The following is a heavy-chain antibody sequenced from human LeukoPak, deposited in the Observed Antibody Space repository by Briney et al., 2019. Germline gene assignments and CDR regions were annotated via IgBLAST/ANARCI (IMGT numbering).Heavy chain of an antibody. V-gene: IGHV1-69*04. CDR1: GGFFNNYG. Sequence: ASVKVSCKASGGFFNNYGISWVRQAPGQGLEWMGRIIPSVQIGSNAQKFQGRVTITRDTSASTAYMELSSLRSEDTAVYYCARDRGLQMPRYYFDYWGQGTLVTVSS. CDR3: ARDRGLQMPRYYFDY. CDR2: IIPSVQIG. D-gene: IGHD3-10*01. J-gene: IGHJ4*02.